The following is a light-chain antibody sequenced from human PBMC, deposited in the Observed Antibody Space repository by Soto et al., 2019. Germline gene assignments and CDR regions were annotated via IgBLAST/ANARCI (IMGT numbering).Light chain of an antibody. CDR3: SSFTPRKPWV. CDR1: SSDVGAYNY. V-gene: IGLV2-14*01. Sequence: QSALTQPASVSGSPGQSITISCTGTSSDVGAYNYVSWFQQYPGKAPKLIIYEVTNRPSGVSDRFSGSKSGNTASLTVSGLQAEDESDYYCSSFTPRKPWVFGGGTKVTVL. J-gene: IGLJ3*02. CDR2: EVT.